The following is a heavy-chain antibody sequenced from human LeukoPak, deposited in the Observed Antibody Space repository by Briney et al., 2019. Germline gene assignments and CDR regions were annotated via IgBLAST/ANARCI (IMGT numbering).Heavy chain of an antibody. J-gene: IGHJ5*02. V-gene: IGHV3-7*01. CDR3: GSSSGRNNWFDP. D-gene: IGHD6-6*01. CDR1: GFTLSSYG. Sequence: PGGSLRLSCTASGFTLSSYGMNWVRQAPGKGLEWVANIKEDGSEKYYVDSVKGRFTISRDNAKNSLYLQMNSLRAEDTAVYYCGSSSGRNNWFDPWGQGTLVIVSS. CDR2: IKEDGSEK.